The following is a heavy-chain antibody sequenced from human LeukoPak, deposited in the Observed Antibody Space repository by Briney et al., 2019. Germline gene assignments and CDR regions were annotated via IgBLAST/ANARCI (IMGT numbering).Heavy chain of an antibody. CDR2: ISGSGGST. V-gene: IGHV3-23*01. CDR3: AKNPGDFWSGYYGVTI. Sequence: ETLSLTCAVYGGSFSGYYWSWIRQPPGKGLEWVSAISGSGGSTYYADSVKGRFTISRDNSKNTLYLQMNSLRAEDTAVYYCAKNPGDFWSGYYGVTIWGQGTTVTVSS. CDR1: GGSFSGYY. J-gene: IGHJ6*02. D-gene: IGHD3-3*01.